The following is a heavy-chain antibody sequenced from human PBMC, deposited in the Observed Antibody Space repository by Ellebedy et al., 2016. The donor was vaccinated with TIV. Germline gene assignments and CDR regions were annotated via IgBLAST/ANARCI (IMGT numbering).Heavy chain of an antibody. CDR3: ARGAPFPYYFDS. V-gene: IGHV4-59*01. Sequence: MPGGSLRLSCAVSGGFISNYYWTWIRQSPETGLEWIGYIYHSGSNGSNPSLKSRVTISVDTPKNQFSLKLNSVTAADTAVYYCARGAPFPYYFDSWGQGLLVTVSS. CDR2: IYHSGSN. J-gene: IGHJ4*02. CDR1: GGFISNYY.